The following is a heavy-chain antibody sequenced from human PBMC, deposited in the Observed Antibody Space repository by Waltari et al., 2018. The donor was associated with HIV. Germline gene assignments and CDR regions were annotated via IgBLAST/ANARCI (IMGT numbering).Heavy chain of an antibody. D-gene: IGHD3-3*01. CDR2: ISSSSTYI. CDR3: ARFTIFGVVTLYYFDY. J-gene: IGHJ4*02. Sequence: EVQLVESGGGLVKPGGSLRLSCAASGFTFSSYTMHWVRQGTGKGLEWVSSISSSSTYIYYADSVKGRFTISRDNAKNSLYLQMNSLRAGDTAVYHCARFTIFGVVTLYYFDYWGQGALVTVSS. V-gene: IGHV3-21*01. CDR1: GFTFSSYT.